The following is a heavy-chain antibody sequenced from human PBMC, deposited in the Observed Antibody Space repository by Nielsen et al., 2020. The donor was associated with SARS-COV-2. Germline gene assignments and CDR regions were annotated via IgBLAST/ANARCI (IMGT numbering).Heavy chain of an antibody. CDR2: VYYRGST. D-gene: IGHD6-19*01. CDR1: GASISRYY. V-gene: IGHV4-59*13. CDR3: ARGTGYSSGWIDY. J-gene: IGHJ4*02. Sequence: SETLSLTCTVSGASISRYYWSWIRQTPGKGLEWIGYVYYRGSTNYNPSFKSRVTMSVDTSKNQFSLKLNSVSAADTAVYYCARGTGYSSGWIDYWGQGTLVTVSS.